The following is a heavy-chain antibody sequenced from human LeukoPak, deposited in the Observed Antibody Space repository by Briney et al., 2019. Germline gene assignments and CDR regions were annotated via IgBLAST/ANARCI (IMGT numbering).Heavy chain of an antibody. J-gene: IGHJ4*02. V-gene: IGHV1-2*06. CDR1: GYTFTGYY. CDR3: ARVIAVAGTIYFDY. CDR2: ISPNSGGT. Sequence: ASVKVSCKASGYTFTGYYMHWVRQAPGQGLEWMGRISPNSGGTNYAQKFQGRVTMTRDTSISTAYMELSRLRSDDTAVYYCARVIAVAGTIYFDYWGQGTLVTVSS. D-gene: IGHD6-19*01.